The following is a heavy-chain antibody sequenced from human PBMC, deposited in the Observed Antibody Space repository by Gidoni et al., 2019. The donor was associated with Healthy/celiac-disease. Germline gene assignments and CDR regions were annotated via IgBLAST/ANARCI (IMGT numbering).Heavy chain of an antibody. Sequence: QVQLVESGGGVVQPGRSLSPSCPASGSTFSTPGMHWVRQAPGKGLEWVAVIWYDGSNKYYADSVKGRFTISRDNSKNTLYLQMNSLRAEDTAVYYCARGSRSGSYPSYYYGMDVWGQGTTVTVSS. D-gene: IGHD1-26*01. CDR1: GSTFSTPG. V-gene: IGHV3-33*01. CDR3: ARGSRSGSYPSYYYGMDV. J-gene: IGHJ6*02. CDR2: IWYDGSNK.